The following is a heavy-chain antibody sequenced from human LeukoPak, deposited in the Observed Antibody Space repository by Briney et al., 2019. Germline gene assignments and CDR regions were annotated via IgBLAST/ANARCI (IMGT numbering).Heavy chain of an antibody. CDR3: ARHDYSNSNYGMDV. CDR1: GYTFTSYD. D-gene: IGHD4-11*01. Sequence: ASVKVSCKASGYTFTSYDINWVRQATGQGLEWMGWMNPNSGNTGYAQKFQGRVTMTRNTSISTAYMERSSLRSEDTAVYYCARHDYSNSNYGMDVWGQGTTVTVSS. CDR2: MNPNSGNT. V-gene: IGHV1-8*01. J-gene: IGHJ6*02.